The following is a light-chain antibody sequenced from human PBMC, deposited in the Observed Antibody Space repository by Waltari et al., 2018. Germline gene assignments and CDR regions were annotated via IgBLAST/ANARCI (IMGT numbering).Light chain of an antibody. Sequence: QSALTQPASVSGSPGQSITISCTGSSGDVGSYKYVSWYQQHPGQVPKLIIYEVNRLPPGGSNRFSGSKSGNTASLTISGLQAEDEADYYCISHTSSSTFVFGTGTKVDVL. CDR3: ISHTSSSTFV. CDR2: EVN. J-gene: IGLJ1*01. V-gene: IGLV2-14*01. CDR1: SGDVGSYKY.